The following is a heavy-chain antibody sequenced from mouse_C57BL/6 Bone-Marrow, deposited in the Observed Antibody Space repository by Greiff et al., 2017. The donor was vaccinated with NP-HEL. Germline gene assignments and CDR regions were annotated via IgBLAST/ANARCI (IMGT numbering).Heavy chain of an antibody. CDR2: ISYDGSN. CDR1: GYSITSGYY. J-gene: IGHJ1*03. CDR3: ARELFFLPPNWDFDV. D-gene: IGHD5-1*01. V-gene: IGHV3-6*01. Sequence: EVKLQESGPGLVKPSQSLSLTCSVTGYSITSGYYWNWIRQFPGNKLEWMGYISYDGSNNYNPSLKNRISITRDTSKNQFFLKLNSVTTEDTATYYCARELFFLPPNWDFDVWGTGTTVTVSS.